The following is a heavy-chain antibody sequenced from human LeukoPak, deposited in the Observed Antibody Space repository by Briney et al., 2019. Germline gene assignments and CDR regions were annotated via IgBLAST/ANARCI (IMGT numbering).Heavy chain of an antibody. CDR3: ARELWFVNAPGSWFDP. CDR2: IIHSGSS. D-gene: IGHD3-10*01. CDR1: GDSISSGDYS. J-gene: IGHJ5*02. V-gene: IGHV4-30-2*01. Sequence: SETLSLTCAVSGDSISSGDYSWSWIRQPSGKGLEWIGYIIHSGSSYYNPSLKSRVTISVDKSKNQFSLRLTSVTAADTAVYYCARELWFVNAPGSWFDPWGQGTLVTVSS.